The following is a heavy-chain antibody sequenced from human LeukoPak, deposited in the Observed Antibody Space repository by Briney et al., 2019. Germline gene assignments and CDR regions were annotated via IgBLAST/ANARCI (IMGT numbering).Heavy chain of an antibody. V-gene: IGHV3-48*03. J-gene: IGHJ4*02. CDR2: ISSSGSTT. CDR1: GFTFSSYE. D-gene: IGHD4/OR15-4a*01. CDR3: AKIGANVGF. Sequence: GGSLRLSCAASGFTFSSYEMNWVRQAPGKGLEWVSYISSSGSTTYYADSVKGRFTISRDNSKNTLYLQMNSLRAEDTAVYYCAKIGANVGFWGQGTLVTVSS.